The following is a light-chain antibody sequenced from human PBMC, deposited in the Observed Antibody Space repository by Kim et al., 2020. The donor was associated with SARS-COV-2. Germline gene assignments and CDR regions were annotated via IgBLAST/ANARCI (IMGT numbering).Light chain of an antibody. V-gene: IGKV3-15*01. CDR1: QSVSSN. Sequence: EIVMTQSPATLSVSPGERATLSCRASQSVSSNYVWYQQKPGQPPTVLLYGASTSATGIPARVSGSGCGTEFTPAISSLQSEDFADYYCEQNKNGRTFGQGTKVDIK. CDR2: GAS. J-gene: IGKJ1*01. CDR3: EQNKNGRT.